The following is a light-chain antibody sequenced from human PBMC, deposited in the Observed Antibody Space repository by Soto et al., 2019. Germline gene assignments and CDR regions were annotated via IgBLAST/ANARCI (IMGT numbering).Light chain of an antibody. CDR1: QSVSSN. CDR2: GAS. Sequence: EIVMTQSPATLFVSPGERATLSCRASQSVSSNLDWYQQRPGQPPRLLIYGASTRATGIPARFSGSGSGTEFTLTISSLQSEDFALYYCYQYKNWPYTFGQGTKLEIK. J-gene: IGKJ2*01. CDR3: YQYKNWPYT. V-gene: IGKV3-15*01.